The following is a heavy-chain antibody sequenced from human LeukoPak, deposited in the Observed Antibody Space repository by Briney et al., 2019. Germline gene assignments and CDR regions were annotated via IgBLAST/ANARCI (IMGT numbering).Heavy chain of an antibody. CDR1: GFTFSSYW. J-gene: IGHJ6*02. V-gene: IGHV3-13*01. Sequence: PGGSLRLSCAASGFTFSSYWMHWVRQATGKGLQWVSAIGTAGDTYYPGSVKGRFTISRENAKNSLYLQMNSLRAGDTAVYYCARKYGFNGMDVWGQGTTVTVSS. D-gene: IGHD4-17*01. CDR3: ARKYGFNGMDV. CDR2: IGTAGDT.